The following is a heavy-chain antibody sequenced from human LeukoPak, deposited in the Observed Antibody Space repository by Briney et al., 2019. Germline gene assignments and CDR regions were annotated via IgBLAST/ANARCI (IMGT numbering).Heavy chain of an antibody. J-gene: IGHJ2*01. Sequence: ASVKVSCKASGYTFTSYGISWGRQAPGQGLEWMGWISAYNGNTNYAQKLQGRVTMTTDTSTSTAYMELRSLRSDDTAVYYCARDSGSYYDYWYFDLWGRGTLVTVSS. CDR3: ARDSGSYYDYWYFDL. CDR1: GYTFTSYG. CDR2: ISAYNGNT. D-gene: IGHD1-26*01. V-gene: IGHV1-18*01.